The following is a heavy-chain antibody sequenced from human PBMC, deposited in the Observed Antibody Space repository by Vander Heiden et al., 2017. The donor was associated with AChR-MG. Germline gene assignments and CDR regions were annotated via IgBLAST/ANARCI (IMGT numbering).Heavy chain of an antibody. D-gene: IGHD3-10*01. Sequence: QLQLVQSGAEANKAGTSVRVSCKASGGTFSSYAISWVRQAPGKGLEWMGGISRSVGTANYAQKFKGRVTITADESTSTAYMELSSLRAEDTAVYYCARESYYGSGSYNYWGQGTLVTVSS. CDR3: ARESYYGSGSYNY. CDR2: ISRSVGTA. J-gene: IGHJ4*02. V-gene: IGHV1-69*01. CDR1: GGTFSSYA.